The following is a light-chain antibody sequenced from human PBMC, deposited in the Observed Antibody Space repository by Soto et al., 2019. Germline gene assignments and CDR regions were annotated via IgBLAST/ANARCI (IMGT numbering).Light chain of an antibody. Sequence: QSVLTQPASVSGSPGQSITISCTGSSADIGSHDYVSWYQQHPGKVPKLIIYEVSKRPSGASDRFSGSKSGNAAYLSISGLQPEDVADYYCNSYTTTSALVFGTGTKVTVL. J-gene: IGLJ1*01. CDR1: SADIGSHDY. CDR2: EVS. V-gene: IGLV2-14*01. CDR3: NSYTTTSALV.